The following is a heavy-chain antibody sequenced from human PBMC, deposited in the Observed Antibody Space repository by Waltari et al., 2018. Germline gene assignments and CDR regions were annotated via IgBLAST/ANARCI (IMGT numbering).Heavy chain of an antibody. J-gene: IGHJ4*02. D-gene: IGHD3-3*01. V-gene: IGHV3-9*01. CDR1: GCMFGDSA. CDR3: VRDAFGNTIGGVFDY. Sequence: EVQLVESGGGLVQPGQSLRLSCVASGCMFGDSAMHWVRKVPGKGLEWLSGISWNSNNIVYADSVKGRFTISRDNAENSLYLLMNNLRAEDTALYYCVRDAFGNTIGGVFDYWGQGTLLTVSS. CDR2: ISWNSNNI.